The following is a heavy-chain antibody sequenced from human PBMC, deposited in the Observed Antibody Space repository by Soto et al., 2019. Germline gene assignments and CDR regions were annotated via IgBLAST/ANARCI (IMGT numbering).Heavy chain of an antibody. CDR1: GFTFSSYG. CDR3: APSLYYGGTEP. V-gene: IGHV3-30*03. CDR2: ISYDGSNK. Sequence: PGGSLRLSCAASGFTFSSYGMHWVRQAPGKGLEWVAVISYDGSNKYYADSVKGRFTISRDNSKNTLYLQMNSLRAEDTAVYYCAPSLYYGGTEPWGQGTLVTVSS. D-gene: IGHD4-17*01. J-gene: IGHJ5*02.